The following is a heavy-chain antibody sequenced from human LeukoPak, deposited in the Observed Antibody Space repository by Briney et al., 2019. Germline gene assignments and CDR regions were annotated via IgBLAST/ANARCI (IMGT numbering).Heavy chain of an antibody. CDR3: ATLVSTRYYFDY. J-gene: IGHJ4*02. V-gene: IGHV4-38-2*02. Sequence: SETLSLTCTVSDYSISSGYGYYWGWIRQPPGKGLEWIGNIYHSGITYYNHFNSSLKSRVTISIDTSKNQFSLRLTSVTAADAAVYFCATLVSTRYYFDYWGQGTLVTVSS. CDR2: IYHSGIT. CDR1: DYSISSGYGYY. D-gene: IGHD5/OR15-5a*01.